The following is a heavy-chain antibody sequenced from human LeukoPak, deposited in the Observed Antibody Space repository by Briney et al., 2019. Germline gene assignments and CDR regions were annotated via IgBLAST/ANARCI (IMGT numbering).Heavy chain of an antibody. J-gene: IGHJ4*02. V-gene: IGHV4-34*01. Sequence: SETLSLTCAVYGGSFSGYYWSWIRQPPGKGLEWIGEINHRGSTNYNPSLKSRVTISVDTSKNQFSLKLSSVTAADTAVYYCARGTTGGLLLFYFDYWGQGTLVTVSS. CDR3: ARGTTGGLLLFYFDY. CDR1: GGSFSGYY. D-gene: IGHD2-15*01. CDR2: INHRGST.